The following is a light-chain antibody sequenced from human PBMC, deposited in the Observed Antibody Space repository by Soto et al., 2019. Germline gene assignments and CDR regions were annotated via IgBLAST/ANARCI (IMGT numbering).Light chain of an antibody. J-gene: IGLJ1*01. CDR1: SSDVGGYNY. CDR2: DVS. Sequence: QSALTQPASVSGSPGQSITISCTGTSSDVGGYNYVSWYQQHPGKAPKFMIYDVSNRPSGVSNRFSGSKSGNTASLTISGLQVEDEADYYCCSYTTSNTRQIVLGTGTKVTVL. CDR3: CSYTTSNTRQIV. V-gene: IGLV2-14*01.